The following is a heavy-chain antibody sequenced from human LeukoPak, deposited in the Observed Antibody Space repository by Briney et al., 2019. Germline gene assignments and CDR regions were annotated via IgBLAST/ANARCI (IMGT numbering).Heavy chain of an antibody. CDR2: IYSGGST. CDR3: AKAIDYGDGNYFDY. V-gene: IGHV3-53*01. CDR1: GFTVSSNY. J-gene: IGHJ4*02. D-gene: IGHD4-17*01. Sequence: GGSLRLSCAASGFTVSSNYMGWVRRAPGKGLEWVSVIYSGGSTYYADSVKGRFTISGDNSKNTLYLQMNSLRAEDTAVYYCAKAIDYGDGNYFDYWGQGTLVTVSS.